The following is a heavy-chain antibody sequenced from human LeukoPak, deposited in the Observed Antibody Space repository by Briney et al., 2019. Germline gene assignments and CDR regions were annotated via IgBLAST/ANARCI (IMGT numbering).Heavy chain of an antibody. Sequence: SETLSLTCTVSGGSISSSSYYWGWIRQPPGKGLEWIGSIYYSGSTYYNPSLKSRVTISVDTFKNQFSLKLSSVTAADTAVYYCITMVRGVTYTFDYWGQGTLVTVSS. J-gene: IGHJ4*02. CDR2: IYYSGST. V-gene: IGHV4-39*01. CDR1: GGSISSSSYY. D-gene: IGHD3-10*01. CDR3: ITMVRGVTYTFDY.